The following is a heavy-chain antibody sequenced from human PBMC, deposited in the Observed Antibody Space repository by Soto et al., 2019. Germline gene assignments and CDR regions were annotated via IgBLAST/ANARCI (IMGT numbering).Heavy chain of an antibody. CDR2: ISWDDDQ. J-gene: IGHJ5*02. Sequence: QITLKESGPTLVKPTQTLTLTCTFSGFSLSTSGVGVAWIRQPPGKALEWLALISWDDDQPSSPSLKSRLTISTDTSKNQVVLTMTKMDPVDTATYYCAHGTEKFDPWGQGTLVTVSS. CDR3: AHGTEKFDP. CDR1: GFSLSTSGVG. V-gene: IGHV2-5*02.